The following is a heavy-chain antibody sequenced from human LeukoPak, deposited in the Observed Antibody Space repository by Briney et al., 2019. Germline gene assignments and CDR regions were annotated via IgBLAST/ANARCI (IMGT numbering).Heavy chain of an antibody. CDR2: IKEDGSEE. V-gene: IGHV3-7*01. CDR1: GFTFSNFW. J-gene: IGHJ4*02. CDR3: ARGRYHHDSSGYSSFYH. Sequence: GGSLRLSCAASGFTFSNFWMSWVRQAPGKGLEWVANIKEDGSEEYYVDSVKGRFTIPRDNAQNSQYLQMNSLRVEDTAVYFCARGRYHHDSSGYSSFYHWGQGALVIVSS. D-gene: IGHD3-22*01.